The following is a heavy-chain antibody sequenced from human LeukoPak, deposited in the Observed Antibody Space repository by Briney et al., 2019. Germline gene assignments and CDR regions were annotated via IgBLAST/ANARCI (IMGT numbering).Heavy chain of an antibody. CDR3: ARDDIVVVPAIYYYGMDV. Sequence: GASVKVSCKASGGTFSSYAISWVRQAPGQGLEWMRRIIPILGIANYAQKFQGRVTITADKSTSTAYMELSSLRSEDTAVYYCARDDIVVVPAIYYYGMDVWGQGTTVTVSS. D-gene: IGHD2-2*01. CDR1: GGTFSSYA. J-gene: IGHJ6*02. V-gene: IGHV1-69*04. CDR2: IIPILGIA.